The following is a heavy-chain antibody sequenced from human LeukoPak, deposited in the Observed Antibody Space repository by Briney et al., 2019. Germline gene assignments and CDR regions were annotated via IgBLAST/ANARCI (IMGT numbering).Heavy chain of an antibody. D-gene: IGHD6-19*01. Sequence: PGGSLRLSCAASGFTFSSYGMHWVRQAPGKGLEWVAVIWYDGSNKYYADSVKGRFTISRDNSKNTLYLQMNSLRAEDTAVYYCARVLGGSSGWWGSDYWGQGTLVTVSS. CDR3: ARVLGGSSGWWGSDY. CDR1: GFTFSSYG. CDR2: IWYDGSNK. V-gene: IGHV3-33*01. J-gene: IGHJ4*02.